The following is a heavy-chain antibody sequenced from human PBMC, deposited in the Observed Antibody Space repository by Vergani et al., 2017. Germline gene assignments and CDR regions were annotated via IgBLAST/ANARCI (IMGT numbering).Heavy chain of an antibody. CDR1: GFRFSSYG. J-gene: IGHJ6*02. CDR2: IWYDGSNK. D-gene: IGHD2-21*01. CDR3: AKARDPNCKGGNCYSYYYGLDL. Sequence: VQLVESGGVVVQPGGSLRLSCAASGFRFSSYGMNWVRQAPGKGLEWVAVIWYDGSNKYYADSVKGRFTISRDNSQNTVNLQMNSLRVEDTAIYYCAKARDPNCKGGNCYSYYYGLDLWGQGTTVTVSS. V-gene: IGHV3-33*06.